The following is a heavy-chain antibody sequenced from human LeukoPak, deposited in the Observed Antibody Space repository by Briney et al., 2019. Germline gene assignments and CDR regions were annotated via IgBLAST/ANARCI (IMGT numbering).Heavy chain of an antibody. D-gene: IGHD2-2*01. Sequence: GASVKVSCKASGYSFINFGLSWVRQAPGQGLEWIGWISAYNHNTNYAQKFQGRVTMTIDTSTTTVYMELRSLRSDDTAIYYCARDLMYCGTMSCYDGDFDYWGQGTPVTVSS. CDR3: ARDLMYCGTMSCYDGDFDY. CDR2: ISAYNHNT. J-gene: IGHJ4*02. CDR1: GYSFINFG. V-gene: IGHV1-18*01.